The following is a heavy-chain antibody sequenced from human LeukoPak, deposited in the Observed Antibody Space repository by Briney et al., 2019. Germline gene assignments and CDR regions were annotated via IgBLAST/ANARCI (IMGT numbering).Heavy chain of an antibody. J-gene: IGHJ4*02. V-gene: IGHV4-39*01. CDR2: IYYSGST. CDR3: ARHVTLRGVDY. CDR1: GGSISSSSYY. D-gene: IGHD3-16*01. Sequence: SETLSLTCTVSGGSISSSSYYWGWIRQPPGKGLEWIGSIYYSGSTYYNPSLKSRVTISVDTSKNQFSLKLSSVTAADTAVYHCARHVTLRGVDYWGQGTLVTVSS.